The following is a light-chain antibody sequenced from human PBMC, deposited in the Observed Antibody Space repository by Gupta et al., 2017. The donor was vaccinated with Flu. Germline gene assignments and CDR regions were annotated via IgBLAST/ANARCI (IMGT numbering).Light chain of an antibody. CDR2: DAS. CDR3: RPREWCPWA. V-gene: IGKV3-11*01. Sequence: PATLSLSPGERATLSCRASQSLSSHLAWYQQKPGQAPRILIYDASNRATGVPARFSGSGSGTDFTLTISSLEPEDFATYYCRPREWCPWAFGQGTRVEIK. J-gene: IGKJ1*01. CDR1: QSLSSH.